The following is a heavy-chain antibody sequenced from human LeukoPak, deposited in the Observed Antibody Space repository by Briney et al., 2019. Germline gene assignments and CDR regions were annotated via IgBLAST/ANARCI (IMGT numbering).Heavy chain of an antibody. V-gene: IGHV3-7*01. CDR3: ARDLNYFDY. J-gene: IGHJ4*02. CDR2: IKQDGSEK. Sequence: GGSLRLSCAASEFTFSSHQMSWVRQAPGKGLEWVANIKQDGSEKYYVDSVRGRFTISRDNATNSLYLQMNSLRAEDTAVYYCARDLNYFDYWGQGTLVTVSS. CDR1: EFTFSSHQ.